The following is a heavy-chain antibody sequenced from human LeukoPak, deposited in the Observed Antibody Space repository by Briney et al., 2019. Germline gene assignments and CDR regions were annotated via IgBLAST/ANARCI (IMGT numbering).Heavy chain of an antibody. J-gene: IGHJ3*02. Sequence: SETLSLTCAVYGGSFSGYYWSWIRQPPGKGLEWIGEINHSGSTNYNPSLKSRVTISVDTSKNQFSLKLSSVTAADTAVYYCARVLRELRICYAFDIWAKGQWSPSLQ. CDR1: GGSFSGYY. CDR2: INHSGST. CDR3: ARVLRELRICYAFDI. V-gene: IGHV4-34*01. D-gene: IGHD1-26*01.